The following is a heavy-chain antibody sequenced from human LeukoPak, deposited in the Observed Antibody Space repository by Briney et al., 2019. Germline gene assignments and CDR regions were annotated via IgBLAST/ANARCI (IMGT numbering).Heavy chain of an antibody. CDR1: GGSISSYY. Sequence: SETLSLTCTVSGGSISSYYWSWIRQPPGKGLEWIGYIYYSGSTNYNPSLKSRVTISADTSKNQFSLKLSSVTAADAAVYYCARGLPQYYYYGMDVWGQGTTVTVSS. D-gene: IGHD5-18*01. J-gene: IGHJ6*02. V-gene: IGHV4-59*01. CDR3: ARGLPQYYYYGMDV. CDR2: IYYSGST.